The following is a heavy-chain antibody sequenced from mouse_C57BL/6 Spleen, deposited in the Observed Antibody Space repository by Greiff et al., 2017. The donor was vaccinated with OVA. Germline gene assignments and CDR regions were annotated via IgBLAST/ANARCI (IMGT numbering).Heavy chain of an antibody. Sequence: VQLQQSGPELVQPGASVKISCKASGYTFTGYYMNWVKQSPEKSLEWIGEINPGSGSTTYNEKFKAKATLTVDTSSSTAYMQLKSLTSEEAADYYSARGDYGEAYWGQGTLVTVSA. CDR3: ARGDYGEAY. D-gene: IGHD1-1*01. CDR1: GYTFTGYY. J-gene: IGHJ3*01. V-gene: IGHV1-42*01. CDR2: INPGSGST.